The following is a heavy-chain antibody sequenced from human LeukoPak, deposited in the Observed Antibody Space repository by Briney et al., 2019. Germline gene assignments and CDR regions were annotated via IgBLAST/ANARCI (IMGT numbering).Heavy chain of an antibody. CDR3: AGMRDGYNQNFDY. CDR1: GYTFTSYG. V-gene: IGHV1-69*13. CDR2: IIPIFGTA. D-gene: IGHD5-24*01. J-gene: IGHJ4*02. Sequence: ASVKVSCKASGYTFTSYGISWVRQAPGQGLEWMGGIIPIFGTANYAQKFQGRVTITADESTSTAYMELSSLRSEDTAVYYCAGMRDGYNQNFDYWGQGTLVTVSS.